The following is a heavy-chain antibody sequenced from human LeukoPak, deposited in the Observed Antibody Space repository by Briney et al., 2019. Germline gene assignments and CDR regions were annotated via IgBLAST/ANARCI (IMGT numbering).Heavy chain of an antibody. D-gene: IGHD2/OR15-2a*01. CDR3: ARAFSLKFTNLFDY. J-gene: IGHJ4*02. V-gene: IGHV1-69*04. Sequence: WASVKVSCKASGGTFSSYAISWVRQAPGQGLEWMGRIIPILGIANYAQKFQGRVTITADKSTSTAYMELSSLRSEDTAVYYCARAFSLKFTNLFDYWGQGTLVTVSS. CDR2: IIPILGIA. CDR1: GGTFSSYA.